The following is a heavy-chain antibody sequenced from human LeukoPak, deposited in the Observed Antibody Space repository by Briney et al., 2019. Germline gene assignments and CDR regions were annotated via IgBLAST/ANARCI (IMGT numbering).Heavy chain of an antibody. CDR1: GYSISSGYY. V-gene: IGHV4-38-2*01. Sequence: SETLSLTCAVSGYSISSGYYWGWIRQPPGQGLEWIGSIYHSGSTYYNPSLKSRVTISVDTSKNQFSLKLSSVPAADTAVYYCARSITGDCWGQGTLVTVSS. CDR2: IYHSGST. J-gene: IGHJ4*02. D-gene: IGHD1-14*01. CDR3: ARSITGDC.